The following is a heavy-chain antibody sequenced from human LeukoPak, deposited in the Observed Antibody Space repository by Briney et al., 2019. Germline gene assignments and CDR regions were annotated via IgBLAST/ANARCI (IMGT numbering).Heavy chain of an antibody. CDR1: GYTFTING. CDR2: ISANSGDT. V-gene: IGHV1-18*01. CDR3: ARDRWYAFDY. D-gene: IGHD6-13*01. J-gene: IGHJ4*02. Sequence: ASVKVSCKASGYTFTINGISWVRQAPARGLEWMGWISANSGDTIYAEKFHGRVTLTRDPSTGTAYMELNSLTYDDTAVYYCARDRWYAFDYWGQGTLVTDSS.